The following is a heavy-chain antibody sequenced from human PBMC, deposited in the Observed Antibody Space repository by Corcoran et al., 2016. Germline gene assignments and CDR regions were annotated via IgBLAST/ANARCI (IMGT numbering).Heavy chain of an antibody. CDR2: IYSGGST. J-gene: IGHJ6*02. CDR3: ARPHGDGSDYGMDV. V-gene: IGHV3-53*01. CDR1: GFTVSSNY. Sequence: EVQLVESGGGLIQPGGSLRLSCAASGFTVSSNYMSWVRQAPGKGLEWVSVIYSGGSTYYADSVKGRFTISRDNSKNTLYLQMNSLRAEDTAGYYCARPHGDGSDYGMDVWGQGTTVTVSS. D-gene: IGHD3-10*01.